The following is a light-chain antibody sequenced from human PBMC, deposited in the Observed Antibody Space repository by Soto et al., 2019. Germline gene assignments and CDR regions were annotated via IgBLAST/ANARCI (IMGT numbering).Light chain of an antibody. CDR2: DAS. Sequence: EIVLTQSPDTLSLSPGEGATLSCRASHDVSVSLVWYRQRPGQSPRLLIHDASNRATGISARFSGSASGTEFTLTISSLLSEDFAVYYCQQYNNWPLTFGGGTKVDIK. V-gene: IGKV3-11*01. CDR3: QQYNNWPLT. J-gene: IGKJ4*01. CDR1: HDVSVS.